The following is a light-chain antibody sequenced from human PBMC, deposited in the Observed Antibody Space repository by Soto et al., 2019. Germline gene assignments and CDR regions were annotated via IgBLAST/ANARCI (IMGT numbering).Light chain of an antibody. J-gene: IGKJ1*01. Sequence: EIVMTQSPATLSLSPGERATLSCRASQSVSSSYLSWYQQKPGQAPRLLIYGASTRATGIPARFSGSGSGTDFTLTISSLQPEDFAVYYCQLRGTFGQGTKVEIK. CDR3: QLRGT. CDR1: QSVSSSY. V-gene: IGKV3D-7*01. CDR2: GAS.